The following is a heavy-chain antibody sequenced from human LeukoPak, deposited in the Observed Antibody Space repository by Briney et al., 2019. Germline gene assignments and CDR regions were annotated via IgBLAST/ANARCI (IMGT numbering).Heavy chain of an antibody. D-gene: IGHD3-10*01. CDR1: GYSISSDYF. CDR2: IYYSGST. Sequence: SETLSLTCVVSGYSISSDYFWGWIRQPPGKGLEWIGYIYYSGSTYYNPSLKSRVTISVDTSKNQFSLKLSSVTAADTAVYYCAPGGYYGSGSYPQWGQGTLVTVSS. CDR3: APGGYYGSGSYPQ. V-gene: IGHV4-38-2*01. J-gene: IGHJ4*02.